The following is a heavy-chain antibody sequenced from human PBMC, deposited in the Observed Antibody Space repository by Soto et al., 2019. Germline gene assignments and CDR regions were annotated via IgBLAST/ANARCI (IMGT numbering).Heavy chain of an antibody. CDR2: TYYRSKWFH. V-gene: IGHV6-1*01. Sequence: QGQLQQSGPGLVKPSQTLSLTCAISGDSVSSDITSWNWIRQSPSRGLEWLGRTYYRSKWFHDYAASVKSRITINPDTSKNQFSLELNSMTPEDTAVYYCARGNPLDVWGQGTVVIVSS. D-gene: IGHD3-10*01. CDR1: GDSVSSDITS. J-gene: IGHJ3*01. CDR3: ARGNPLDV.